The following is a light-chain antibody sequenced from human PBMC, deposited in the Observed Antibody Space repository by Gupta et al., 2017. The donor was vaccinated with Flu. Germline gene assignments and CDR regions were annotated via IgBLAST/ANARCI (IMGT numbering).Light chain of an antibody. J-gene: IGKJ3*01. CDR2: AAS. Sequence: DIQMTQSPSSLSASVGDRVTITCRASQGISNYLAWYQQKPGKVPKLLIYAASTLQSGVPSRVSGSGSGTDFTLTISSLQPEDVATYYCQKYNSAPREFTFGPGTKVDIK. CDR1: QGISNY. V-gene: IGKV1-27*01. CDR3: QKYNSAPREFT.